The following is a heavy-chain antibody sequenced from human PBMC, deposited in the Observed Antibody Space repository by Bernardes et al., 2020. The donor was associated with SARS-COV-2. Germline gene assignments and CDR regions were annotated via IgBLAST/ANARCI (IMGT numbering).Heavy chain of an antibody. D-gene: IGHD7-27*01. CDR3: VTGAWGYFFDH. CDR2: FDPEDGET. CDR1: GYTLSEIS. V-gene: IGHV1-24*01. Sequence: ASVKVSCKVSGYTLSEISMHWVRQAPGKGLEWMGSFDPEDGETIYAQKVQGRVTMSEDTSTDTAYVELSSLRSEDTAGYYCVTGAWGYFFDHWGQGTLVTVSS. J-gene: IGHJ4*02.